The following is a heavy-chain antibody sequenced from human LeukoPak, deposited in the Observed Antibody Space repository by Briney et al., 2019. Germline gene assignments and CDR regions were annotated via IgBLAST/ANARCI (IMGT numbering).Heavy chain of an antibody. J-gene: IGHJ6*03. V-gene: IGHV3-21*01. CDR2: ISSSSSYI. D-gene: IGHD4-11*01. CDR3: AKEEETVTGDYYYYYYMDV. CDR1: GFTFSSYS. Sequence: GGSLRLSCAASGFTFSSYSMNWVRQAPGKGLEWVSSISSSSSYIYYADSVKGRFTISRDNAKNSLYLQMNSLRAEDTAVYYCAKEEETVTGDYYYYYYMDVWGKGTTVTVSS.